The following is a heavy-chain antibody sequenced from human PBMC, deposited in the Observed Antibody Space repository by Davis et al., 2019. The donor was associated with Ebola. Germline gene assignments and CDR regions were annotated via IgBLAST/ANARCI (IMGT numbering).Heavy chain of an antibody. CDR2: ISYDGSNK. Sequence: GESLKISCAASGFTFSSYAMHWVRQAPGKGLEWVAVISYDGSNKYYADSVKGRFTISRDNSKNTLYLQMNSLRAEDTAAYYCARAKNWNPYGYYYYGMDVWGQGTTVTVSS. D-gene: IGHD1-1*01. CDR1: GFTFSSYA. J-gene: IGHJ6*02. CDR3: ARAKNWNPYGYYYYGMDV. V-gene: IGHV3-30-3*01.